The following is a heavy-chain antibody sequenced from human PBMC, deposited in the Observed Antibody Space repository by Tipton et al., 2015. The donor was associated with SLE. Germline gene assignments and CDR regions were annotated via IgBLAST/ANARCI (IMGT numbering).Heavy chain of an antibody. Sequence: SLRLSCTTSGFTFDDYAMHWVRQAPGKGLEWVSGISWNGGIIGYADSVKGRFTISRDNAKNTLYLQMNSLRAEDTAVYYCAREREWVENYGSGSYRTHQYLDPWGRGTLVTVSS. J-gene: IGHJ2*01. CDR1: GFTFDDYA. CDR3: AREREWVENYGSGSYRTHQYLDP. CDR2: ISWNGGII. D-gene: IGHD3-10*01. V-gene: IGHV3-9*01.